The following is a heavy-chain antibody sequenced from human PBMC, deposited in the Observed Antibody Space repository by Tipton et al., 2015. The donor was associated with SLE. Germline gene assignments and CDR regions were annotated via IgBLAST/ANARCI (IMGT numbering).Heavy chain of an antibody. CDR1: GDSIGGSRYW. J-gene: IGHJ4*02. CDR2: IYYSGST. CDR3: ARGSLGVVAASDY. V-gene: IGHV4-39*07. Sequence: TLSLTCTVSGDSIGGSRYWWDWIRQPPGKGLEWVGSIYYSGSTSYNPSLKSRVTILLDTSKNQFSRNLSSVTAADTAMYYCARGSLGVVAASDYWGQGTLVTVSS. D-gene: IGHD2-15*01.